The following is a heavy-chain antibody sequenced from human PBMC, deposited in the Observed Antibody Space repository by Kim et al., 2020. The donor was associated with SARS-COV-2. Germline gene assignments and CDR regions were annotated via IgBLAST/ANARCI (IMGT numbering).Heavy chain of an antibody. J-gene: IGHJ2*01. Sequence: NTIYYADSVKGRFTISRDNAKNSLYLQMSSLRADDTAVYYCARGDWYFDLWGRGTLVTVSS. CDR3: ARGDWYFDL. CDR2: NTI. V-gene: IGHV3-11*01.